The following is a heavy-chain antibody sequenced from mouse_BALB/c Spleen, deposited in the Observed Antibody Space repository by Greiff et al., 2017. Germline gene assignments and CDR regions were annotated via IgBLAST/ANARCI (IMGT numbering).Heavy chain of an antibody. CDR1: GFNIKDTY. CDR3: ARADGEKFWFAY. CDR2: IDPANGNT. V-gene: IGHV14-3*02. Sequence: EVKLVESGAELVKPGASVKLSCTASGFNIKDTYMHWVKQRPEQGLEWIGRIDPANGNTKYDPKFQGKATITADTSSNTAYLQLSSLTSEDTAVYYCARADGEKFWFAYWGQGTLVTVSA. J-gene: IGHJ3*01.